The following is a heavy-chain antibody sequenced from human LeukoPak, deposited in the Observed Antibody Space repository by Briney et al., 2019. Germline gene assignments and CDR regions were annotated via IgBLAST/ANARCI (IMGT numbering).Heavy chain of an antibody. D-gene: IGHD3-9*01. V-gene: IGHV4-39*01. CDR1: GGSISSSSYY. J-gene: IGHJ4*02. CDR3: ARRLARPEYFDY. CDR2: IYYSGRT. Sequence: SETLSLTCTVSGGSISSSSYYWGWIRRPPGKGLEWIGSIYYSGRTYYNPSLKSRVTISVDTSKNQFSLKLSSVTAADTAVYYCARRLARPEYFDYWGQGTLVTVSS.